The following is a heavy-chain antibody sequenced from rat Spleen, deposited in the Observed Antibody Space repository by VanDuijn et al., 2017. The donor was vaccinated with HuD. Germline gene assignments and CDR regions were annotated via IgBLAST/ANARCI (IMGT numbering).Heavy chain of an antibody. CDR2: ISNINDT. CDR1: GITFNNYW. V-gene: IGHV5-31*01. CDR3: AGAGYLRDWYFDF. J-gene: IGHJ1*01. D-gene: IGHD2-2*01. Sequence: EVQLVESGGGRVQPGRSLRLSCVASGITFNNYWMTWIRQAPGKGLEWVASISNINDTYYSDSVKGRFSISRDNAKSHLYLQMDSLRSDDTATYYCAGAGYLRDWYFDFWGPGTMVTVSS.